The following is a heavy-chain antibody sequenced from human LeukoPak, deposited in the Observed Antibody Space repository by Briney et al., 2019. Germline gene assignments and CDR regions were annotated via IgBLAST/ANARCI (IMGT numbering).Heavy chain of an antibody. Sequence: GASVKLSFKASGYTFTRHYIHWVRQAPGQGPEWLGIINPSGGSTNYAQKVQGRVTMTRDTSTSTVYMELSSLRSEDTAMYYCASWGGEAKHGLWSGPFDYWGQGTLVIVSS. CDR2: INPSGGST. CDR1: GYTFTRHY. J-gene: IGHJ4*02. D-gene: IGHD3-3*01. V-gene: IGHV1-46*01. CDR3: ASWGGEAKHGLWSGPFDY.